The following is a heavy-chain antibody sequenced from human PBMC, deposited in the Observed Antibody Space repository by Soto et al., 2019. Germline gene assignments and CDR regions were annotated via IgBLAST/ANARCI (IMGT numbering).Heavy chain of an antibody. V-gene: IGHV3-23*01. Sequence: PGGSLRLSCAASGFTFSSYAMSWVRQAPGKGLEWVSAISGSGGSIYYADSVKGRFTISGDNAKNSLYLQMNSLRDEDTAVYYCARSPLTGTTWFDPWGQGTLVTVSS. CDR2: ISGSGGSI. J-gene: IGHJ5*02. CDR3: ARSPLTGTTWFDP. CDR1: GFTFSSYA. D-gene: IGHD1-7*01.